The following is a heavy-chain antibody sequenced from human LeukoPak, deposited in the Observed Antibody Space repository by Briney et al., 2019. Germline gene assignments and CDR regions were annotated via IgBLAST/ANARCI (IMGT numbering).Heavy chain of an antibody. CDR2: IKQDGSEI. J-gene: IGHJ4*02. V-gene: IGHV3-7*01. Sequence: GGSLRLSCVRSRFIISSYWMSWVRQAPGKGLEWVANIKQDGSEIYYLDSVKGRFTISRDNAKNSLYLQMNGLRVEDTAVYYCAGESVAVPAYYWGQGTLVTVSS. CDR3: AGESVAVPAYY. D-gene: IGHD3-22*01. CDR1: RFIISSYW.